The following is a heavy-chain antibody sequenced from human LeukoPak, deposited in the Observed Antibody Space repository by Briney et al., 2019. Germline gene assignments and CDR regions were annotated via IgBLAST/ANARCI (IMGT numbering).Heavy chain of an antibody. CDR3: AKEGDWSSAFDI. CDR2: ISYDGSNK. D-gene: IGHD3-9*01. V-gene: IGHV3-30*18. Sequence: GGSLRLSCAASGFTFSSYGMHWVRQAPGKGLEWVAVISYDGSNKYYADSVKGRFTISRDNSKNTLYLQMNSLRAEDTAVYYCAKEGDWSSAFDIWGQGTMVTVSS. CDR1: GFTFSSYG. J-gene: IGHJ3*02.